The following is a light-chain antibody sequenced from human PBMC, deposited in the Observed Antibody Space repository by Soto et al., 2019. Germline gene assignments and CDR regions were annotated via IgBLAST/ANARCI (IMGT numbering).Light chain of an antibody. Sequence: EVVMTQSPATLSVSPGERATLSCRASQSVNANLAWYQQKPGQAPRLLIHGASNRANGIPARFSGSGFGTEFILSISSLQSEDFAVYYCQQYNTWRWTFGQGTKVEI. CDR1: QSVNAN. CDR3: QQYNTWRWT. CDR2: GAS. V-gene: IGKV3-15*01. J-gene: IGKJ1*01.